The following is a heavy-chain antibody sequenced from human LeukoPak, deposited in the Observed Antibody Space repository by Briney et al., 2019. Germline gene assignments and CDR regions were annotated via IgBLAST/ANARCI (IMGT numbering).Heavy chain of an antibody. CDR3: ARDRAWNYFDY. D-gene: IGHD3-3*01. V-gene: IGHV3-30*03. Sequence: GGSLRLSCAPSGFTFSRHGMHWVRQAPGKGLEWVAIISNDGSRKYYAHSVEGRFTISRDNSKNTLYVQMDSLRAEDTAVYYCARDRAWNYFDYWGQGTLVTVSS. CDR1: GFTFSRHG. CDR2: ISNDGSRK. J-gene: IGHJ4*02.